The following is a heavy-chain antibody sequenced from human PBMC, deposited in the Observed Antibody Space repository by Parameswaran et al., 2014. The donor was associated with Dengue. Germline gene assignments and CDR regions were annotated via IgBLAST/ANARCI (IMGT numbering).Heavy chain of an antibody. V-gene: IGHV3-7*04. D-gene: IGHD3-3*01. CDR3: AGGSGFLIDY. Sequence: WIRQPPGKGLEWVANINKDGSEEYYVDSVKGRFTISRDNGKNSLYLQMNSLRVEDTAIYYCAGGSGFLIDYWGQGVLVTVS. J-gene: IGHJ4*02. CDR2: INKDGSEE.